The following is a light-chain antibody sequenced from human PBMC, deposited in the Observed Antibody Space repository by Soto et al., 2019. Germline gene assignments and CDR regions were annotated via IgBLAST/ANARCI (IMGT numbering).Light chain of an antibody. CDR2: DAS. Sequence: EIVLTQSPANLSLSPGERATLTCRASQSVSSFLAWYQHKPGQPPRLLIYDASNRATGVPARFSGSGSGTDHTLTISSLEPEDSAVYYCQQLSPITFGQGTRLEIK. CDR1: QSVSSF. J-gene: IGKJ5*01. CDR3: QQLSPIT. V-gene: IGKV3-11*01.